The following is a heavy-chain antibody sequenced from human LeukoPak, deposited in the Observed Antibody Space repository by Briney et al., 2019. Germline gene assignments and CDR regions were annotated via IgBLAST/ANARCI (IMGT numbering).Heavy chain of an antibody. Sequence: SETLSLTCTVSGVSISGYYWSWIRQPPGKGLEWIGYIYYSGSTNYNPSLRSRLTMSVDTTKNQYSLKLGSMTAADTAVYYCARTKGFDGFDIWGQGTMVTVSS. CDR1: GVSISGYY. J-gene: IGHJ3*02. V-gene: IGHV4-59*01. CDR3: ARTKGFDGFDI. CDR2: IYYSGST.